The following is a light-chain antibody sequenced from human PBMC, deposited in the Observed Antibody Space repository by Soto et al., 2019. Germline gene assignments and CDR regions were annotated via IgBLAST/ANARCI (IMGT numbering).Light chain of an antibody. Sequence: QSALTKPASVSGSPGQSITISCTGTSSDVGGYNYVSWYQQHPGKAPKLMIYEVSNRPSGVSNRFSGSKSGNTASLTISGLQAEDEADYYCSSYTSSSPRFFGTGTKLTVL. CDR1: SSDVGGYNY. CDR3: SSYTSSSPRF. V-gene: IGLV2-14*01. CDR2: EVS. J-gene: IGLJ1*01.